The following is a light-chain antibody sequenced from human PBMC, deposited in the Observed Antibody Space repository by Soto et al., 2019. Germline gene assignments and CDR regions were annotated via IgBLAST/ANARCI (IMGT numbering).Light chain of an antibody. J-gene: IGLJ2*01. CDR2: EVN. Sequence: QSALTQPPSASGSPGRSVTISCTGTSSDIGGYNYVSWYQQHPGKAPKLMIYEVNKRPSGVPDRFSGSKSGNTASLTVSGLQAEDEADYYCGSYTGNNAWLFGGGTKLTVL. V-gene: IGLV2-8*01. CDR1: SSDIGGYNY. CDR3: GSYTGNNAWL.